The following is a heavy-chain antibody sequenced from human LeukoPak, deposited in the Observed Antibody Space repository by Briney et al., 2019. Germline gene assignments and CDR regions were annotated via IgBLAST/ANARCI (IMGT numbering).Heavy chain of an antibody. J-gene: IGHJ4*02. Sequence: SVKVSCKASGGTFSSYAISWVRQAPGQGLEWMGGIIPIFGTANYAQKFQGRVTMTRNTSISTAYMELSSLRSEDTAVYYCARGRSYSDYTEWGQGTLVTVSS. D-gene: IGHD1-26*01. CDR3: ARGRSYSDYTE. CDR2: IIPIFGTA. CDR1: GGTFSSYA. V-gene: IGHV1-69*05.